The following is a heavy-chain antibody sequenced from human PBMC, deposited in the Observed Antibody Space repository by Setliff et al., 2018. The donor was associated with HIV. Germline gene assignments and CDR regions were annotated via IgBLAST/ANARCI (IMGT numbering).Heavy chain of an antibody. D-gene: IGHD2-15*01. CDR1: GFTFSDYY. CDR2: ISSSSSYI. CDR3: ARYCSGGSCYN. Sequence: GGSLRLFCAASGFTFSDYYMSWIRQAPGKGLEWVSYISSSSSYINYADSVKGRFTISRDNARNSLLLQMNSLRAEDTAVYYCARYCSGGSCYNWGQGTLVTVSS. J-gene: IGHJ4*02. V-gene: IGHV3-11*03.